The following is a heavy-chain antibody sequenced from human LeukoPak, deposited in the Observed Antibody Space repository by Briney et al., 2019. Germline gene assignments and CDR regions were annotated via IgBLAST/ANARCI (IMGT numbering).Heavy chain of an antibody. V-gene: IGHV1-69*13. CDR2: IIPIFGTA. J-gene: IGHJ5*02. CDR1: GGTFSSYA. CDR3: ATGYCSGGSCYTGDWFDP. D-gene: IGHD2-15*01. Sequence: SVKVSCKASGGTFSSYAISWVRQAPGQGLEWMGGIIPIFGTANYAQKFQGRVTITADESTSTAYMELSSLRSEDTAVYYCATGYCSGGSCYTGDWFDPWGQGTLGTVSS.